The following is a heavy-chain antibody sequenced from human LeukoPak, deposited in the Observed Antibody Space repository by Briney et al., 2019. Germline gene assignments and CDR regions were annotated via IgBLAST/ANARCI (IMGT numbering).Heavy chain of an antibody. CDR2: IIPIFGTA. V-gene: IGHV1-69*06. Sequence: GASVKVSCKASGGTFSSYAISWVRQAPGQGLEWMGGIIPIFGTANYSQKFQGRVTITADKSTSTAYMELSSLRSEDTAVYYCATRLGTILTGFDYWGQGTLVTVSS. J-gene: IGHJ4*02. CDR1: GGTFSSYA. CDR3: ATRLGTILTGFDY. D-gene: IGHD3-9*01.